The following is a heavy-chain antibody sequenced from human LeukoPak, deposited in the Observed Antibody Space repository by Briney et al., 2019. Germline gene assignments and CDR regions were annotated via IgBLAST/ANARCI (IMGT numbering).Heavy chain of an antibody. V-gene: IGHV7-4-1*02. D-gene: IGHD6-19*01. CDR2: INPNTGNP. Sequence: ASVKVSCKASGYTFTRYAMSWLRQVPGQGLEWMGWINPNTGNPTYAQAFTGRFVFSLDTSVSTAYLQISSLNTEDTAVYYCAIDQPVAGVSNFDSWGQGTLVTVSS. J-gene: IGHJ4*02. CDR1: GYTFTRYA. CDR3: AIDQPVAGVSNFDS.